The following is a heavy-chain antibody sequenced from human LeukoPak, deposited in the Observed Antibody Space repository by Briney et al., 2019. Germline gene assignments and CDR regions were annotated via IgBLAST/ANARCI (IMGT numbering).Heavy chain of an antibody. V-gene: IGHV1-2*02. D-gene: IGHD5-12*01. CDR2: SNPNSGGT. Sequence: ASVKVSFKTSGYTFTSHFIHWVRQAPGQGLEWMGWSNPNSGGTNYAQKFQGRVTMTRDTSISTAYMELSRVRSDDTAVYYCAREYSRYSGTYYDYWGQGTLVTVSS. J-gene: IGHJ4*02. CDR3: AREYSRYSGTYYDY. CDR1: GYTFTSHF.